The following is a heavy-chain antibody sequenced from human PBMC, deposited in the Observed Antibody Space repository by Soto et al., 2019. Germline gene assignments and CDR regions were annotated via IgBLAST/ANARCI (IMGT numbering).Heavy chain of an antibody. CDR1: GFTFSSYA. CDR3: AKDEGSSVYSCFDY. CDR2: ISDSGGST. Sequence: EVQLLESGGGLVQPGGSLRLSCAASGFTFSSYAMSWVRQAPGKGLEWVSGISDSGGSTYYADSVKGRFTISRDNSKNTVYLQMNSLRGEDTAVYYCAKDEGSSVYSCFDYWGQGALVTVSS. V-gene: IGHV3-23*01. J-gene: IGHJ4*02. D-gene: IGHD3-22*01.